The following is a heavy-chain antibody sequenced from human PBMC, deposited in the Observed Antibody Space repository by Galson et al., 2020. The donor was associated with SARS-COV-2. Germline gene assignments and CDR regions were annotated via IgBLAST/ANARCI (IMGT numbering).Heavy chain of an antibody. CDR2: ISGENGDT. D-gene: IGHD6-19*01. CDR3: ARDDQDNSGWSTYDYYGIDV. V-gene: IGHV1-18*04. Sequence: ASVKVSCKASGYPFTSYGISWVRQAPGQGLEWMGWISGENGDTKYAQKVQGRVSVTTDTSTSTAYMELRSLRSDDTAIYYCARDDQDNSGWSTYDYYGIDVWGQGTTVTVSS. J-gene: IGHJ6*02. CDR1: GYPFTSYG.